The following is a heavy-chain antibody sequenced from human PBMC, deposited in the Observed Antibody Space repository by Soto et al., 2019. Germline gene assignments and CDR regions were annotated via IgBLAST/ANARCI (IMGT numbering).Heavy chain of an antibody. CDR2: ISGSGGRT. CDR3: AKAAEGYSYGNTFDY. CDR1: GFTFSSYA. D-gene: IGHD5-18*01. J-gene: IGHJ4*02. Sequence: GGSLRLSCAASGFTFSSYAMSWVRQAPGKGLEWVSAISGSGGRTYYADSVKGRFTISRDNSKNTLYLQMNSLRAEDTAVDYCAKAAEGYSYGNTFDYWGQGTLVTVSS. V-gene: IGHV3-23*01.